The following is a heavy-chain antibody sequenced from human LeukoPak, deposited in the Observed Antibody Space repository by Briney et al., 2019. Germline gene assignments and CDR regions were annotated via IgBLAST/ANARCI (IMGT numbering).Heavy chain of an antibody. CDR1: GFTFSSYA. CDR2: IRYDGSNK. D-gene: IGHD3-3*01. V-gene: IGHV3-30*02. Sequence: GGSLRLSCAASGFTFSSYAMSWVRQAPGKGLEWVAFIRYDGSNKYYADSVKGRFTISRDNSKNTLYLQMNSLRAEDTAVYYCAKDILRRTIFGVLDAFDIWGQGTMVTVSS. CDR3: AKDILRRTIFGVLDAFDI. J-gene: IGHJ3*02.